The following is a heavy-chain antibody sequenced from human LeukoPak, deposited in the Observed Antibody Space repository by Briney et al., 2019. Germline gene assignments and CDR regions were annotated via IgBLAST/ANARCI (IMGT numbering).Heavy chain of an antibody. J-gene: IGHJ4*02. CDR2: FDPEDGET. V-gene: IGHV1-24*01. D-gene: IGHD1-26*01. CDR1: GYTLTELS. CDR3: AAGPYGNY. Sequence: ASVKVSCKVSGYTLTELSMHWVRQAPGKGLEWMGSFDPEDGETIYAQKFQGRVTMTEGTSTDTAYMELSSLRSEDTAVYYCAAGPYGNYWGQGTLVTVSS.